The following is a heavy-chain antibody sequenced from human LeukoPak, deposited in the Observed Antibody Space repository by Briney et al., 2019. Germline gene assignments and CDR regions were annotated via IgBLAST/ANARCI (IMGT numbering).Heavy chain of an antibody. Sequence: PGGSLRLSCAASGFTFNDDEIIWVRRAPGKGLEWISYIFTRDDSVYYADSVKGRFTISRAHARNLVYLQMNRLRSEDTGLYYCARLRVAMLRGAADYWGQGTLVTVSS. V-gene: IGHV3-48*03. J-gene: IGHJ4*02. D-gene: IGHD3-10*01. CDR3: ARLRVAMLRGAADY. CDR1: GFTFNDDE. CDR2: IFTRDDSV.